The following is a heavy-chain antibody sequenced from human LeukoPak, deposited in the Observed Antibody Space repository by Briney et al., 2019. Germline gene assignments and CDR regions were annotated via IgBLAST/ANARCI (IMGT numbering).Heavy chain of an antibody. D-gene: IGHD5-12*01. J-gene: IGHJ4*02. CDR2: ISSSSSTI. CDR1: GFTFSSYS. CDR3: ARGRLREHYYFDY. Sequence: GGSLRLSCAASGFTFSSYSMNWVRQAPGKGLEWVSYISSSSSTIYYADSVKGRFTISRDNAKNSLYLQMDSLRDEDTAVYYCARGRLREHYYFDYWGQGTLVTVSS. V-gene: IGHV3-48*02.